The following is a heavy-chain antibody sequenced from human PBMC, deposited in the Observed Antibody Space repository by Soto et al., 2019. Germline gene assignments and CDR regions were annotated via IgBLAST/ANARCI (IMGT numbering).Heavy chain of an antibody. CDR2: IYYSGST. J-gene: IGHJ5*02. D-gene: IGHD2-15*01. CDR3: ARDAGYSRSFDP. V-gene: IGHV4-39*02. Sequence: PSETLSLTCTVSGGSISSSSYYWGWIRQPPGKGLEWIGSIYYSGSTYYNPSLKSRATMSVDTPNNQFSLKLTSVTATDTAVYYCARDAGYSRSFDPWGQGTLVTISS. CDR1: GGSISSSSYY.